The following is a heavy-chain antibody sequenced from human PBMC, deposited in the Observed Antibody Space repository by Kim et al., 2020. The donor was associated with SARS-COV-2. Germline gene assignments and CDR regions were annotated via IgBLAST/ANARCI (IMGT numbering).Heavy chain of an antibody. CDR3: ARDGVEHYDILTGFPRIPVPSIDS. CDR1: GYTFTSYY. Sequence: ASVKVSCKASGYTFTSYYMHWVRQAPGQGLEWMGIINPSGGSTSYAQKFQGRVTMTRDTSTSTVYMELSSLRSEDTAVYYCARDGVEHYDILTGFPRIPVPSIDSSGQGTLVTVSS. V-gene: IGHV1-46*01. CDR2: INPSGGST. J-gene: IGHJ4*02. D-gene: IGHD3-9*01.